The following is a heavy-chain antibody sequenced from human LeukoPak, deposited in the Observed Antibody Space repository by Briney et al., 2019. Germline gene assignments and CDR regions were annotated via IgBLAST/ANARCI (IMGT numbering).Heavy chain of an antibody. Sequence: PGGSLRLSCAASGFTFSSYEMNWVRQAPGKGLEWVSYISSSGSTIYYADSVKGRFTISRDNAKNSLYLQMNSLRAEDTAVYYCARDDSSSPITYYFDYWGQGTLVTVSS. J-gene: IGHJ4*02. D-gene: IGHD6-13*01. CDR3: ARDDSSSPITYYFDY. V-gene: IGHV3-48*03. CDR2: ISSSGSTI. CDR1: GFTFSSYE.